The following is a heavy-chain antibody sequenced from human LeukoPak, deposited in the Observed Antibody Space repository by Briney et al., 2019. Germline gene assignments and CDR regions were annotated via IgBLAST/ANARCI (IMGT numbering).Heavy chain of an antibody. J-gene: IGHJ5*02. Sequence: SETLSLTCAVYGGSFSGYYWSWIRQPPGKGLEWIGEINHSGSTNYNPSLTSRVTISVDTSKNQFSLKLSSVTAADTAVYYCASSGHYDSSGYYYSRSWGQGTLVTVSS. V-gene: IGHV4-34*01. CDR2: INHSGST. CDR1: GGSFSGYY. CDR3: ASSGHYDSSGYYYSRS. D-gene: IGHD3-22*01.